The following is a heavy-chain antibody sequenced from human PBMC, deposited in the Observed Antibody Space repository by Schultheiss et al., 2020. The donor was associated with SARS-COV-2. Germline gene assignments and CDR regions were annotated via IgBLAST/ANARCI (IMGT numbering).Heavy chain of an antibody. J-gene: IGHJ5*02. D-gene: IGHD6-19*01. CDR3: ARVEAVAGTGPFDP. CDR2: IYYSGST. Sequence: SETLSLTCTVSGGSISSYYWGWIRQPPGKGLEWIGSIYYSGSTYYNPSLKSRVTISVDTSKNQFSLKLSSVTAADTAVYYCARVEAVAGTGPFDPWGQGTLVTVSS. CDR1: GGSISSYY. V-gene: IGHV4-39*01.